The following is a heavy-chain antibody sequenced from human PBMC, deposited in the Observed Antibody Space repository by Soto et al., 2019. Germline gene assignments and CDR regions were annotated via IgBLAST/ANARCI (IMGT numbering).Heavy chain of an antibody. CDR3: ARGIYGDYVGLRTNDAFDI. J-gene: IGHJ3*02. CDR2: IYHSGST. V-gene: IGHV4-4*02. CDR1: SGSISSSNW. Sequence: QVQLQESGPGLVKPSGTLSLTCAVSSGSISSSNWWSWVRQPPGKGLEWIGEIYHSGSTNYNPSLKSRVTISVDKSKNQFSLKLSSVTAADTAVYYCARGIYGDYVGLRTNDAFDIWGQGTMVTVSS. D-gene: IGHD4-17*01.